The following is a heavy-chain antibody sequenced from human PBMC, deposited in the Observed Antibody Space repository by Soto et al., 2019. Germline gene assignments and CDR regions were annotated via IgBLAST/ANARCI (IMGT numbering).Heavy chain of an antibody. J-gene: IGHJ6*02. CDR3: AAGHYYDSSGYYLGYYYYGMDV. V-gene: IGHV1-58*01. D-gene: IGHD3-22*01. CDR2: IVVGSGNT. CDR1: GFTFTSSA. Sequence: SVKVSCKASGFTFTSSAVQWVRQARGQRLEWIGWIVVGSGNTNYAQKFQERVTITRDMSTSTAYMELSSLRSEDTAVYYCAAGHYYDSSGYYLGYYYYGMDVWGQGTTVTVSS.